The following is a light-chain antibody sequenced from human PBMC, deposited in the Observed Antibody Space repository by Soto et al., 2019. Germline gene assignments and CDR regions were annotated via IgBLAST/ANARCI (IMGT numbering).Light chain of an antibody. CDR2: GAS. J-gene: IGKJ5*01. Sequence: EIVLTQSPATLSLSPGERATLSCSASQSVSNNYLAWYQQKPGQAPRLLIYGASSRATGIPDRFSGSGSGTDFTLTISRLEPEDFAVYYCQQYGSSFTFGQGTRLEIK. V-gene: IGKV3-20*01. CDR1: QSVSNNY. CDR3: QQYGSSFT.